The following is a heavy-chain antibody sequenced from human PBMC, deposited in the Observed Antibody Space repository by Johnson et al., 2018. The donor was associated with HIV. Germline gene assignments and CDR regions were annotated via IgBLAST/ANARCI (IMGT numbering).Heavy chain of an antibody. D-gene: IGHD2-2*01. Sequence: EVQLVESGGGLAQPGGSLRLSCAVSGFTFNTYWMHWVRQAPGKGLVWVARLNTAGGSTSYVDSVTGRFTVSRDNDKNTLYLQMNSLRAEDTALYYCARVAPAHDAFDIWGQGTMVTVSS. CDR1: GFTFNTYW. V-gene: IGHV3-74*01. CDR2: LNTAGGST. J-gene: IGHJ3*02. CDR3: ARVAPAHDAFDI.